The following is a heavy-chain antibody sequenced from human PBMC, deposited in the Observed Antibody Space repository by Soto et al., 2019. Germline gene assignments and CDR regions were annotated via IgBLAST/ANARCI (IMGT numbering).Heavy chain of an antibody. J-gene: IGHJ4*02. Sequence: EVQLLESGGGLAQPGGSLRLSCAASGFSFNTYAMNWVRQAPGKGPEWVSGISGRGGTTRYADSVKGRFTISRDNSNSTLFLQMNSLRAEDTAVYHCAKGDGSGYSDYFDHWGQGTLVTVSS. D-gene: IGHD3-3*01. CDR1: GFSFNTYA. CDR3: AKGDGSGYSDYFDH. V-gene: IGHV3-23*01. CDR2: ISGRGGTT.